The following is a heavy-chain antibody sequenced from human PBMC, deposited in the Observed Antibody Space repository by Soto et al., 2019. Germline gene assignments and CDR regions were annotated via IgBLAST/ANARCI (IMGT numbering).Heavy chain of an antibody. Sequence: QVQVVQSGAEVKMPGSSVKVSCKASGGTFSTYAISWVRQAPGQGLEWMGGIIPIFGTPNYAQKFQGRVTITADESTGTAFMELSSLSSEDTAVYYCARDLKGDGYIYGLHYWGQGTLVTVPS. CDR3: ARDLKGDGYIYGLHY. CDR1: GGTFSTYA. J-gene: IGHJ4*02. V-gene: IGHV1-69*12. CDR2: IIPIFGTP. D-gene: IGHD5-12*01.